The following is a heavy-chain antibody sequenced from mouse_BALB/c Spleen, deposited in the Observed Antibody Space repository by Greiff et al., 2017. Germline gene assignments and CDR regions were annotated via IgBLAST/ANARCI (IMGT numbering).Heavy chain of an antibody. CDR3: ARAGPYYAMDY. CDR1: GISITTGNYR. CDR2: IYYSGTI. D-gene: IGHD3-3*01. J-gene: IGHJ4*01. Sequence: DVQLVESGPGLVKPSQTVSLTCTVTGISITTGNYRWSWIRQFPGNKLEWIGYIYYSGTITYNPSLTSRTTITRDTSKNQFFLEMNSLTAEDTATYYCARAGPYYAMDYWGQGTSVTVSS. V-gene: IGHV3-5*02.